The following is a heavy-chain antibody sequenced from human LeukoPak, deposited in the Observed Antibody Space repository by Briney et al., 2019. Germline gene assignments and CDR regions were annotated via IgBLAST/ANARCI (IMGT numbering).Heavy chain of an antibody. D-gene: IGHD2-21*01. CDR3: ARDLGGHFAFDI. Sequence: ASVKVSCKASGYTFTGYYMHWVRQAPGQGLEWMGWISAYNGNTNYAQKLQGRVTMTTDTSTSTAYMELRSLRSDDTAVYYCARDLGGHFAFDIWGQGTMVTVSS. J-gene: IGHJ3*02. V-gene: IGHV1-18*04. CDR1: GYTFTGYY. CDR2: ISAYNGNT.